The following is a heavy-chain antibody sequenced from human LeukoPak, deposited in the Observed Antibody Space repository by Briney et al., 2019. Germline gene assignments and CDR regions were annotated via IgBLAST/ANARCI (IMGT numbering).Heavy chain of an antibody. CDR1: GGSFSGYY. D-gene: IGHD3-22*01. J-gene: IGHJ1*01. CDR3: ARGGYDSSGYFPAEYFQH. CDR2: INHSGST. Sequence: SETLSLTCAVYGGSFSGYYWSWIRQPPGKGPEWIGEINHSGSTNYNPSLKSRVTISVDRSKNQFSLKLSSVTAADTAVYYCARGGYDSSGYFPAEYFQHWGQGTPVTVSS. V-gene: IGHV4-34*01.